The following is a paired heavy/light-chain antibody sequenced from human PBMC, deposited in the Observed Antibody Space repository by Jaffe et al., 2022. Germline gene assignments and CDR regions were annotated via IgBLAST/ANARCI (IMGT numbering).Heavy chain of an antibody. D-gene: IGHD3-10*01. J-gene: IGHJ6*03. CDR3: ARTYGSGSPRPNYYYYYMDV. Sequence: QVQLVQSGAEVKKPGSSVKVSCKASGGTFSSYAISWVRQAPGQGLEWMGGIIPIFGTANYAQKFQGRVTITTDESTSTAYMELSSLRSEDTAVYYCARTYGSGSPRPNYYYYYMDVWGKGTTVTVSS. V-gene: IGHV1-69*05. CDR1: GGTFSSYA. CDR2: IIPIFGTA.
Light chain of an antibody. CDR2: GAS. CDR3: QQYNNWPT. J-gene: IGKJ2*01. Sequence: EIVMTQSPATLSVSPGERATLSCRASQSVSSNLAWYQQKPGQAPRLLIYGASTRATGIPARFSGSGSGTEFTLTISSLQSEDFAVYYCQQYNNWPTFGQGTKLEIK. CDR1: QSVSSN. V-gene: IGKV3-15*01.